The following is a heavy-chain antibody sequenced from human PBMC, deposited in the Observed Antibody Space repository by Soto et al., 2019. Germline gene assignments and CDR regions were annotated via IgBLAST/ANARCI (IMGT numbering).Heavy chain of an antibody. CDR1: GGSISSINF. CDR3: ARRPMAAASPPFDY. Sequence: LSLTCAVSGGSISSINFWSWVRHPPGKGLEWIGEIYHSGSTNYNPSLKSRVTISVDKSKNQFSLKLSSVTAADTAVYYCARRPMAAASPPFDYWGQGTLVTVSS. CDR2: IYHSGST. V-gene: IGHV4-4*02. D-gene: IGHD6-13*01. J-gene: IGHJ4*02.